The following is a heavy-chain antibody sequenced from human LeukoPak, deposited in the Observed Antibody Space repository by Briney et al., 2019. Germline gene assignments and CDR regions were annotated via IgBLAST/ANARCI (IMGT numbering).Heavy chain of an antibody. CDR2: ISSSSSYI. CDR1: GFTFSSYS. J-gene: IGHJ4*02. CDR3: ARDAAAAVVGGYYFDY. Sequence: GGSLRLSCAAAGFTFSSYSMDWVRQAPGKGLEWISAISSSSSYIYYADSVKGRFTISRDNAKNSLYLQMNSLRAEDTAVYYCARDAAAAVVGGYYFDYWGQGTLVTVSS. D-gene: IGHD5-18*01. V-gene: IGHV3-21*01.